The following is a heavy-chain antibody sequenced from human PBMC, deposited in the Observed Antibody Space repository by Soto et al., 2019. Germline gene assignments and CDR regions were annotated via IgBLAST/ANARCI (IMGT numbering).Heavy chain of an antibody. CDR2: INAGNGYK. V-gene: IGHV1-3*01. CDR1: GYTFTAYL. Sequence: QVQLVQSGAEGKMPGASVRISCKASGYTFTAYLIHWVRQAPGQGLEWMGWINAGNGYKEYAQKFQGRINITRNISATTAYLEVTGLTPEDTAIYYCARDRVAVRWFDPWGQGSLVTVSS. D-gene: IGHD6-19*01. CDR3: ARDRVAVRWFDP. J-gene: IGHJ5*02.